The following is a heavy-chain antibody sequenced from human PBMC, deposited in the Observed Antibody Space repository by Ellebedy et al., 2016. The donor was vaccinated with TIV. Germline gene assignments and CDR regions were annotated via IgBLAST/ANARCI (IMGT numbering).Heavy chain of an antibody. J-gene: IGHJ4*02. CDR2: ISAYNGNT. Sequence: ASVKVSCKASGYTFTSYGISWVRQPPGQGLEWMGWISAYNGNTYYAQKLQSRVTLTIDTSTSTAYMELRSLRSDDTALYYCATKGAELTALGFWGQGTLVTVSS. D-gene: IGHD1-14*01. CDR3: ATKGAELTALGF. V-gene: IGHV1-18*01. CDR1: GYTFTSYG.